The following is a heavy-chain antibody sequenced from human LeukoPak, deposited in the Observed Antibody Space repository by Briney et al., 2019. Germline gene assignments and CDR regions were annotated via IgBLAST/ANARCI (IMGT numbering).Heavy chain of an antibody. V-gene: IGHV3-30*18. CDR1: GFTFSSYG. CDR2: ISYDGSNK. CDR3: AKGDGSYYYYYGMDV. D-gene: IGHD1-26*01. Sequence: PGRSLRLSCAASGFTFSSYGMHWVRQAPGKGLEWVAVISYDGSNKYYADPVKGRFTISRDNSKNTLYLQMNSLRAEDTAVYYCAKGDGSYYYYYGMDVWGQGTTVTVSS. J-gene: IGHJ6*02.